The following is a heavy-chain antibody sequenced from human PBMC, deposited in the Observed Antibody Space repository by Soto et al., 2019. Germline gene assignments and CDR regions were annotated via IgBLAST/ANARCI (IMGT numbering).Heavy chain of an antibody. J-gene: IGHJ6*02. CDR1: GYIFTGYH. CDR2: INPIFGTA. Sequence: SVKVSCKASGYIFTGYHMHWVRQAPGQGLEWMGWINPIFGTANYAQKFQGRVTITADESTSTAYMELSSLRSEDTAVYYCARDSVQQQLVRSDIFSAVYYYGMDVWGQGTTVTVSS. D-gene: IGHD6-13*01. V-gene: IGHV1-69*13. CDR3: ARDSVQQQLVRSDIFSAVYYYGMDV.